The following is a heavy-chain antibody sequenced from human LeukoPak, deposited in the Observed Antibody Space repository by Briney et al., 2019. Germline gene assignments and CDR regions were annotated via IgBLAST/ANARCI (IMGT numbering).Heavy chain of an antibody. CDR2: IYYSGST. D-gene: IGHD2-8*01. V-gene: IGHV4-59*01. CDR1: GGSISNYY. Sequence: PSETLSLTCTVSGGSISNYYWSWIRQPPGKGLEWIGYIYYSGSTNYNPSLKSLVTISVDTSTNQFSLKLRSVTAADTAVYYCARRGRSAQPPLNYYYYMDVWGKGTTVTISS. CDR3: ARRGRSAQPPLNYYYYMDV. J-gene: IGHJ6*03.